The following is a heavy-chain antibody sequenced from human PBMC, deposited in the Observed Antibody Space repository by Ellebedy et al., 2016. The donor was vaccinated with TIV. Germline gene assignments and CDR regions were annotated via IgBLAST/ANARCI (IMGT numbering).Heavy chain of an antibody. Sequence: SETLSLTXAVYGGSFSGYYWSWIRQPPGKGLEWIGEINHSGSTNYNPSLKSRVTISVDTSKNQFSLKLRSVTAADTAVYYCARGPYDYVWGSYRHNWFDPWGQGTLVTVSS. J-gene: IGHJ5*02. CDR3: ARGPYDYVWGSYRHNWFDP. CDR1: GGSFSGYY. CDR2: INHSGST. D-gene: IGHD3-16*02. V-gene: IGHV4-34*01.